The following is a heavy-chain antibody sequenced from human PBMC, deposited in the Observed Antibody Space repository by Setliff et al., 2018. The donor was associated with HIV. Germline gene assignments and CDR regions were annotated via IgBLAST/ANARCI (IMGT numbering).Heavy chain of an antibody. CDR1: GPSVSNTDYY. CDR2: IHHSGST. D-gene: IGHD3-3*01. J-gene: IGHJ4*02. Sequence: SETLSLTCTVSGPSVSNTDYYWGWIRLPPGKGLEWIASIHHSGSTWYNPSLKSRVTISADMSKNQFSLKLSSVTAADTAVYYCARPSFGIGGGSIFDSWGQGTVVTVSS. V-gene: IGHV4-39*01. CDR3: ARPSFGIGGGSIFDS.